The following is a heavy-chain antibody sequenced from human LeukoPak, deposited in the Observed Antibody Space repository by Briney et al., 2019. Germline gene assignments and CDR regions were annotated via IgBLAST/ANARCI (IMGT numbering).Heavy chain of an antibody. CDR3: ARDHQHMDMVGVSAAIWDF. CDR2: INPNSGDT. Sequence: ASVRVSCKASGYTFTNYCMTWVRKAPGQGLEWMGIINPNSGDTNYAEKFRGWVTMTRDTSNSTAYMELSRLSSDDTAVYYCARDHQHMDMVGVSAAIWDFWGQGTLVTVSS. CDR1: GYTFTNYC. V-gene: IGHV1-2*04. J-gene: IGHJ4*02. D-gene: IGHD2-2*03.